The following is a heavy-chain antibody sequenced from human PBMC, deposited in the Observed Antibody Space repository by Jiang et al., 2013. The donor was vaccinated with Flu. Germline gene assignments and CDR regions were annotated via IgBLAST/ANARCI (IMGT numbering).Heavy chain of an antibody. CDR1: GDSVSSNSAA. Sequence: QTLSLTCAISGDSVSSNSAAWNWIRQSPSRGLEWLGRTYYKSKWCNDYAVSVKSRIIINPDTSKNRFSLQLNSVTPEDTAVYYCARGGPIAVAGVDDAFDIWGQGTMVSVSS. V-gene: IGHV6-1*01. J-gene: IGHJ3*02. CDR2: TYYKSKWCN. CDR3: ARGGPIAVAGVDDAFDI. D-gene: IGHD6-19*01.